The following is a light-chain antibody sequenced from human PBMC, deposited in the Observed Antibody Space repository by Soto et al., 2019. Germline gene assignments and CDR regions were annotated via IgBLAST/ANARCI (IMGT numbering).Light chain of an antibody. CDR3: CSHAGSSAV. Sequence: QSALTQPRSVSGSPGQSVTISCTGTSSDVGRYSFVSWYQQHPGKAPKLILYDVYKRPSGVPDRFSGSKSGNTASLTISGLQAEDETDYYCCSHAGSSAVFGIGTKVTV. J-gene: IGLJ1*01. CDR1: SSDVGRYSF. CDR2: DVY. V-gene: IGLV2-11*01.